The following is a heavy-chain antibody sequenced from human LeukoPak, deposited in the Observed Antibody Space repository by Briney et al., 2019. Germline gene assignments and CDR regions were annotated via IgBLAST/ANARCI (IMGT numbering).Heavy chain of an antibody. CDR3: ARDNLGYCSGGSCYPGARFDY. V-gene: IGHV4-38-2*02. J-gene: IGHJ4*02. D-gene: IGHD2-15*01. CDR2: IYHSGNT. CDR1: GYSISSGYY. Sequence: SETLSLTCTVSGYSISSGYYWGWIRQPPGKGLEWIGGIYHSGNTYYNPSLKSRVTISVDTSKNQFSLKLSSVTAADTAVYYCARDNLGYCSGGSCYPGARFDYWGQGTLVTVSS.